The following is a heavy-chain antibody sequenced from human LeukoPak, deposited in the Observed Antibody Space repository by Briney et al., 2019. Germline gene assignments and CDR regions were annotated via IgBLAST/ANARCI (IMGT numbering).Heavy chain of an antibody. CDR1: GGTFSSYA. CDR3: ARGYGDYFLVTTNYYMDV. D-gene: IGHD4-17*01. Sequence: SVKVSCKASGGTFSSYAISWVRQAPGQGLEWMGGIIPVFGTANYAQKFQGRVTITADESTSTAYMELSSLRSEDAAMYYCARGYGDYFLVTTNYYMDVWGKGTTVTISS. V-gene: IGHV1-69*13. J-gene: IGHJ6*03. CDR2: IIPVFGTA.